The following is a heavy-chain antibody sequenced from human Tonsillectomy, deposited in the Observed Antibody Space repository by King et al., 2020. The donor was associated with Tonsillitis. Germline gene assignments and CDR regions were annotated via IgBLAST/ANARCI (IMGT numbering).Heavy chain of an antibody. CDR3: VKEDGPWAPFDA. CDR1: GFVFSNFG. D-gene: IGHD7-27*01. Sequence: VQLVESGGGVVQPGTSLTLSCAPSGFVFSNFGMHWVRQAPGKGLEWVAVIANDGTNQDYIDSVKGRFIVSRDNSGNTLYLHMNSLRVEDTALYYCVKEDGPWAPFDAWGQGALVTVSS. J-gene: IGHJ4*02. V-gene: IGHV3-33*05. CDR2: IANDGTNQ.